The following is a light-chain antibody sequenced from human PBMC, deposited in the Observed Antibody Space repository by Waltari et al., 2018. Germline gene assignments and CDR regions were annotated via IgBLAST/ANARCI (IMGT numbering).Light chain of an antibody. CDR3: ATWDASLDTWV. J-gene: IGLJ3*02. CDR1: NSNIGSAI. Sequence: SVVTQPPSASGTPGQRVTLSCSGSNSNIGSAIVNWYQQFPGTAPKLLIYANNQRPSGVPGRFSASRSGTSASLVISGLQSEDEADYYCATWDASLDTWVFGGGTKVTVL. CDR2: ANN. V-gene: IGLV1-44*01.